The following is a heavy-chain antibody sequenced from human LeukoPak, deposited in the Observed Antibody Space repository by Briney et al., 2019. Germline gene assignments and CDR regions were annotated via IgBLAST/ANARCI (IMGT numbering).Heavy chain of an antibody. J-gene: IGHJ4*02. V-gene: IGHV3-23*01. CDR2: ISGSGGST. CDR3: AKGNDILTGYYFDY. CDR1: GFTFSSYA. Sequence: GSLRLSCAASGFTFSSYAMSWVRQAPGKGLEWVSAISGSGGSTYYADSVKGRLTISRDNSKNTLYLQMNSLRAEDTAVYYCAKGNDILTGYYFDYWGQGTLVTVSS. D-gene: IGHD3-9*01.